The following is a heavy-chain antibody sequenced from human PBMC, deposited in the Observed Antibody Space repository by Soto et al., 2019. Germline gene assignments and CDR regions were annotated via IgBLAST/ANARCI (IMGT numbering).Heavy chain of an antibody. CDR2: IDWDDDK. CDR3: ARTRSFYDILTGSETYDAFDI. Sequence: SGPTLVNPTQTLTLTCTFSGFSLSTSGMCVSWIRQPPGKALEWLARIDWDDDKYYSTSLKTRLTISKDTSKNQVVLTMTNMDPVDTATYYCARTRSFYDILTGSETYDAFDIWGQGTMVTV. J-gene: IGHJ3*02. CDR1: GFSLSTSGMC. V-gene: IGHV2-70*11. D-gene: IGHD3-9*01.